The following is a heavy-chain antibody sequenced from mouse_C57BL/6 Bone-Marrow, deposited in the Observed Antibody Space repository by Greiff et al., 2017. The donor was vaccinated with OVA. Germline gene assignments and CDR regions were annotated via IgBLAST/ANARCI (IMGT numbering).Heavy chain of an antibody. Sequence: VQLQQSGPELVKPGASVKMSCKASGYTFTNYNMHWVKQSHGKSLEWIGYINPNNGGTSYNQKFKGKATLTVNKSSSTAYMELRSLTSEDSAVCYGVRGGDGSSYWDFDVWGTGTTVTVSA. CDR2: INPNNGGT. CDR3: VRGGDGSSYWDFDV. D-gene: IGHD1-1*01. V-gene: IGHV1-22*01. J-gene: IGHJ1*03. CDR1: GYTFTNYN.